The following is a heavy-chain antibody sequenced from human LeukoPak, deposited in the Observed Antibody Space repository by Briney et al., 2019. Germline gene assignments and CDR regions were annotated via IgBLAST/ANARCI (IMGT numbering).Heavy chain of an antibody. J-gene: IGHJ6*02. D-gene: IGHD3-16*01. V-gene: IGHV1-69*13. CDR1: GGTFSSYA. CDR3: ARVGLRKGYSYYGMDV. Sequence: SVKVSCKASGGTFSSYAICWVRQAPGQGLEWMGGIIPIFDTANSAQKFQGRVTITADESTSTAYMDLSSLRSEDTAVYYCARVGLRKGYSYYGMDVWGQGTTVTVSS. CDR2: IIPIFDTA.